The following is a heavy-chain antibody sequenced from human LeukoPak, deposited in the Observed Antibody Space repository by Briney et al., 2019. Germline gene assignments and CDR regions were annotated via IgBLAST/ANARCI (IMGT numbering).Heavy chain of an antibody. CDR1: GFTVSTQG. V-gene: IGHV3-30*02. Sequence: GESLRLSCAVSGFTVSTQGMHWVRQAPGKELEWVAFIRYDGDSKLYADSVRGRFTISRDTSKNTLYLQMNSLTAEDTAVYYCAKDPPIAGTGFDCWGRGTLATVSS. CDR3: AKDPPIAGTGFDC. D-gene: IGHD1-20*01. J-gene: IGHJ4*02. CDR2: IRYDGDSK.